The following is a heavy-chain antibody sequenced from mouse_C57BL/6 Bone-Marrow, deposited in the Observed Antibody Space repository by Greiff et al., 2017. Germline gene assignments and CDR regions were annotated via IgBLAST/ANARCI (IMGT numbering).Heavy chain of an antibody. V-gene: IGHV5-17*01. CDR2: ISSGSSTI. CDR1: GFTFSDYG. J-gene: IGHJ4*01. CDR3: ASAPQCAYAFGAMDY. D-gene: IGHD2-12*01. Sequence: EVQVVESGGGLVKPGGSLKLSCAASGFTFSDYGMHWVRQAPEKGLEWVAYISSGSSTIYYADTVKGRFTISRDNAKNTLFLQMTSLRSEDTAMYYCASAPQCAYAFGAMDYWGQGTSVTVSS.